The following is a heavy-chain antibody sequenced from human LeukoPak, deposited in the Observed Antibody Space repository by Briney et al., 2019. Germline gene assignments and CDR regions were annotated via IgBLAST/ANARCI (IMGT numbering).Heavy chain of an antibody. Sequence: SETLSLTCTVSGGSISSSSYYWCWIRQPPGKGLEWIGSIYYSGSTNYNPSLKSRATISVDTSKNQSYLKLSSVTAADTAVYYCARAPPLYSSSWYVLRFDPWGQGTLVTVSS. D-gene: IGHD6-13*01. J-gene: IGHJ5*02. CDR1: GGSISSSSYY. V-gene: IGHV4-39*07. CDR2: IYYSGST. CDR3: ARAPPLYSSSWYVLRFDP.